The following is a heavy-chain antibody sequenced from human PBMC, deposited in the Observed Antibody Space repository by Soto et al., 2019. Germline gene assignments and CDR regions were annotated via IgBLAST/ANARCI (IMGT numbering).Heavy chain of an antibody. J-gene: IGHJ6*02. V-gene: IGHV3-23*01. Sequence: GGSLRLSCAASGFTFSSYAMSWVRQAPGKGLEWVSAISGSGGSTYYADSVKGRFTISRDNSKNTLYLQMNSLRAEDTVVYYCAKERTRSGYYDDYYYYGMDVWGQGTTVTVSS. D-gene: IGHD3-3*01. CDR3: AKERTRSGYYDDYYYYGMDV. CDR2: ISGSGGST. CDR1: GFTFSSYA.